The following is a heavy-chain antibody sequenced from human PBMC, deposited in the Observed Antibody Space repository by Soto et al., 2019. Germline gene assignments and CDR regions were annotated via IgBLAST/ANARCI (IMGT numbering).Heavy chain of an antibody. CDR2: ISESGGAT. CDR1: GFTLSNYN. J-gene: IGHJ4*02. CDR3: ARSRWGLTSRALYS. D-gene: IGHD2-8*01. Sequence: EVRLVESGGDLVQPGGSLRLSCAASGFTLSNYNMNWVRQAPGKGLEWVSFISESGGATYYTDSMKGRFTISRDIATNSLFLQMNSLRDEDTAVYYCARSRWGLTSRALYSWGQGTLVPGSS. V-gene: IGHV3-48*02.